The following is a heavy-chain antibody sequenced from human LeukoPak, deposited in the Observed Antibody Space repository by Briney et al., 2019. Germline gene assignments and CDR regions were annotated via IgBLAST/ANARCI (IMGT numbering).Heavy chain of an antibody. CDR2: IDQSGGT. Sequence: SETLSLTCAVYGGSFSGYYWSWIRQPPGKGLEWSGDIDQSGGTNYNPSLKSRVTILVDTSKTQFSLKVTSMTAADTAVYYCARDGWELPASTAFDFWGQGTMVTVSS. CDR1: GGSFSGYY. D-gene: IGHD1-26*01. CDR3: ARDGWELPASTAFDF. J-gene: IGHJ3*01. V-gene: IGHV4-34*01.